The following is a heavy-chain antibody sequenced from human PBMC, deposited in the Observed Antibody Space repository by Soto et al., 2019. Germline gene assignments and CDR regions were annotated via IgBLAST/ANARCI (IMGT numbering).Heavy chain of an antibody. V-gene: IGHV3-48*03. Sequence: GGSLRLSCAASGFTFSTYEMNWVRQAPGKGLEWVAYISSSGGIMYYADSVKGRFTVSRDNAKNSMYLQLNSLRADDTAVYYCVRDPNYDGSFDCWGQGTLVTVSS. CDR3: VRDPNYDGSFDC. J-gene: IGHJ4*02. D-gene: IGHD5-12*01. CDR2: ISSSGGIM. CDR1: GFTFSTYE.